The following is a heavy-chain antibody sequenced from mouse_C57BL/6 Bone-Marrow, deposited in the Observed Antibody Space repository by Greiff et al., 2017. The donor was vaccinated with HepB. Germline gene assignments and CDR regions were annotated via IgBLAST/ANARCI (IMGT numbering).Heavy chain of an antibody. Sequence: EVQLQQSGPELVKPGASVKIPCKASGYTFTDYNMDWVKQSHGKSLEWIGDINPNNGGTFYNQKFKGKATLTVDKSSSTAYMELRSLTSEDTAVYYCARRGSSYGYAMDYWGQGTSVTVSS. CDR1: GYTFTDYN. V-gene: IGHV1-18*01. J-gene: IGHJ4*01. CDR3: ARRGSSYGYAMDY. CDR2: INPNNGGT. D-gene: IGHD1-1*01.